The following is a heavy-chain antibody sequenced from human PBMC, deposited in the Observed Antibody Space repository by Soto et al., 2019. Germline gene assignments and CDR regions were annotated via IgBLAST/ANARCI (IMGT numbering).Heavy chain of an antibody. CDR3: TGLWFREIYNY. CDR2: IKNKNDGGTI. Sequence: EVELVESGGGLVKPGGSLTLSCAASGFSFKNAWMNWVRQAPGKGLEWVSRIKNKNDGGTIAYAAFAKRRFTISSDASENTLYLHMNDLKTEDSAVDFCTGLWFREIYNYWGQGSLVTFSS. CDR1: GFSFKNAW. D-gene: IGHD3-10*01. V-gene: IGHV3-15*07. J-gene: IGHJ4*01.